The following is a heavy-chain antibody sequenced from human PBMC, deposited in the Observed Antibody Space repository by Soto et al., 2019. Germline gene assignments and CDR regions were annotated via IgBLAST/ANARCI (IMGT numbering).Heavy chain of an antibody. CDR2: IYYSGST. CDR3: ARGDFWSGYYTYYYYGMDV. V-gene: IGHV4-31*03. Sequence: SETLSLTCTVSGGSISSGGYYWSWIRQHPGKGLEWIGYIYYSGSTDYNPSLKSRVTISVDTSKNQFSLKLSSVTAADTAVYYCARGDFWSGYYTYYYYGMDVWGQGTTVTVSS. CDR1: GGSISSGGYY. J-gene: IGHJ6*02. D-gene: IGHD3-3*01.